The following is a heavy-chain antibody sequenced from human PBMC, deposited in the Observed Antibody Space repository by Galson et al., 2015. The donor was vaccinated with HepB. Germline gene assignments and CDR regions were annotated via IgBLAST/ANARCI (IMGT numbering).Heavy chain of an antibody. V-gene: IGHV1-69*13. CDR1: GGTFSSYA. CDR2: IIPIFGTA. Sequence: SVKVSCKASGGTFSSYAISWVRQAPGQGLEWMGGIIPIFGTANYAQKFQGRVTITADESTSTAYMELSSLRSEDTAVYYCARSSYSSGWHSDFDYRGQGTLVTVSS. J-gene: IGHJ4*02. CDR3: ARSSYSSGWHSDFDY. D-gene: IGHD6-19*01.